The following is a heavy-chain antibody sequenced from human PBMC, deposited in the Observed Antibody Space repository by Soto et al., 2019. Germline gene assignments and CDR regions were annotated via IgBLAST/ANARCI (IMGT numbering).Heavy chain of an antibody. CDR2: MSGGVST. Sequence: VQLLESGGGLVQPGGSLKLSCAASGFMFNNHAMTWVRQAPGKGLEWVSAMSGGVSTYYADSVKGRFTISRDNSKNALYLQMNSLRVEDTAIYYCARDYNGNRNFDYWGQGTLVTVSS. D-gene: IGHD1-20*01. J-gene: IGHJ4*02. CDR1: GFMFNNHA. V-gene: IGHV3-23*01. CDR3: ARDYNGNRNFDY.